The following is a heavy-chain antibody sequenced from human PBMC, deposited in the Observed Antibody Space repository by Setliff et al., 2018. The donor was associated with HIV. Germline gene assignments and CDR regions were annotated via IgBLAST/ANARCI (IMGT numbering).Heavy chain of an antibody. CDR1: GYSFTTKW. D-gene: IGHD4-17*01. V-gene: IGHV5-51*01. CDR2: IYPGDSQT. Sequence: GASLTLSCVASGYSFTTKWIGWVRQTPGKGLEWMGIIYPGDSQTKYNPSFQGQVTISVDKSLRTAYLQWSSLKTSDTAFYFCARGADYRDVWGQGTLVTLSS. J-gene: IGHJ4*02. CDR3: ARGADYRDV.